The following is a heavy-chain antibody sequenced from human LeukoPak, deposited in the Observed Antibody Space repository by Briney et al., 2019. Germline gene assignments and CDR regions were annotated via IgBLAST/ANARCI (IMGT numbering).Heavy chain of an antibody. CDR3: ARDANKKNYFDC. V-gene: IGHV3-53*01. D-gene: IGHD2/OR15-2a*01. Sequence: QPGGSLRLSCAASRFTVSSSYMNWVRQAPGKGLEWVSVTYTGGSTYYADPVKGRFTISRDNSKNTLYLQMNSLRAEDTAVYYCARDANKKNYFDCWGQGTLVTVSS. CDR2: TYTGGST. CDR1: RFTVSSSY. J-gene: IGHJ4*02.